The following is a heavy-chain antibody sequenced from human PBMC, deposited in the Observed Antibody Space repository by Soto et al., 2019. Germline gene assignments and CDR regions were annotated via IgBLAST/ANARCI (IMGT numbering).Heavy chain of an antibody. CDR3: ARYIVVVPAALHPGSIHDAFDI. CDR1: GGSISSRGYY. J-gene: IGHJ3*02. Sequence: SETLSLTCTVSGGSISSRGYYWIWIRQDPGKGLEWIGYIYYSGSTYYNPSLKSRVTISVDTSKNQFSLKLSSVTAADTAVYYCARYIVVVPAALHPGSIHDAFDIWGQGTMVTVSS. CDR2: IYYSGST. V-gene: IGHV4-31*03. D-gene: IGHD2-2*01.